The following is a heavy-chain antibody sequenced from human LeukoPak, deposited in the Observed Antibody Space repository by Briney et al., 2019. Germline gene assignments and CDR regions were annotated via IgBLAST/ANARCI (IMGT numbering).Heavy chain of an antibody. J-gene: IGHJ4*02. CDR3: ARGSNYYDSSGYYLGY. Sequence: SETLSLTCTVSGGSISSSSYCWGWIRQPPGKALEWIGSIYYSGSTYYNPSLKSRVTISVDTSKNQFSLKLSSVTAADTAVYYCARGSNYYDSSGYYLGYWGQGTLVTVSS. CDR2: IYYSGST. CDR1: GGSISSSSYC. D-gene: IGHD3-22*01. V-gene: IGHV4-39*01.